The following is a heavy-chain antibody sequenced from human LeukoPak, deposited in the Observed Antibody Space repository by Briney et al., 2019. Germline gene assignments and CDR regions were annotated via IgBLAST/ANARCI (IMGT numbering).Heavy chain of an antibody. J-gene: IGHJ4*02. V-gene: IGHV3-30*18. CDR1: GFTFSSYG. CDR3: AKGVSTTVTTGFDY. D-gene: IGHD4-17*01. CDR2: ISYDGSNK. Sequence: GGSLRLSCAASGFTFSSYGMHWVRQAPGKGLEWVAVISYDGSNKYYADSVKGRFTISRDNSKNTLYLQMNSLRAEDTAVYYCAKGVSTTVTTGFDYWSQGTLVTVSS.